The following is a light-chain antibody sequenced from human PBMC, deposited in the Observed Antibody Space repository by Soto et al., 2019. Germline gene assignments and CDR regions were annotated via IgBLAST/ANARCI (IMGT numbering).Light chain of an antibody. CDR2: GAS. CDR3: QQYGSSPGT. CDR1: QSVSSSY. J-gene: IGKJ1*01. V-gene: IGKV3-20*01. Sequence: EIVLTQSPGTQSLSPGERANLSCRASQSVSSSYLAWYQQTPGQAPRLLIYGASSRATGIPDRFSGSGSGTDFTLTISRLEPEDFAVYYCQQYGSSPGTFGQGTKVEIK.